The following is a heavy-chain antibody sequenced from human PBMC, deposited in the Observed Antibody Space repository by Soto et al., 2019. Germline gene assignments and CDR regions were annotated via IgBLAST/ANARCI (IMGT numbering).Heavy chain of an antibody. J-gene: IGHJ5*02. CDR1: GYTLPSCD. Sequence: ASVKVSWKSSGYTLPSCDINWVRQATGQGLDWMGLMNPNSGNTGYAQKFQGRVTMTRNTSISTAYMELSSLRSEDTAVYYCARSLHVRYDFWSGYFAPGGYWFDPWGQGTLVTVSS. D-gene: IGHD3-3*01. CDR3: ARSLHVRYDFWSGYFAPGGYWFDP. V-gene: IGHV1-8*01. CDR2: MNPNSGNT.